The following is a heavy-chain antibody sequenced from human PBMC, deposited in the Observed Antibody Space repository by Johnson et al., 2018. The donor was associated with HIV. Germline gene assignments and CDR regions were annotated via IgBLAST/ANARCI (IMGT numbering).Heavy chain of an antibody. D-gene: IGHD3-3*01. CDR2: ISSSGSTI. V-gene: IGHV3-11*04. CDR3: ARQPDNFWSSDAFDI. Sequence: QMLLVESGGGLVKPGGSLRLSCAASGFSFSDYYMSWIRQAPGKGLEWVSYISSSGSTIYYADSVVKGRFTISRDNAKNSVFLQMNSLRVEDTAIYYCARQPDNFWSSDAFDIWGQGTMVTVSS. CDR1: GFSFSDYY. J-gene: IGHJ3*02.